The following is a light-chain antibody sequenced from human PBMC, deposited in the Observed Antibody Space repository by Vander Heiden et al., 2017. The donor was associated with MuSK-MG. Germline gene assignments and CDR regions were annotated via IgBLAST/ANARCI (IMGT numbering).Light chain of an antibody. CDR3: QQYGSSPLT. Sequence: EIVVTQSPGTLSLSPGEGATLSCRTSQSVGSSNLAWYQQRPGQGPRLPSFGASSRATGIPDRFSGSGSGTDFTLTISRLEPEDFAVYYCQQYGSSPLTFGGGTKVEIK. V-gene: IGKV3-20*01. J-gene: IGKJ4*01. CDR1: QSVGSSN. CDR2: GAS.